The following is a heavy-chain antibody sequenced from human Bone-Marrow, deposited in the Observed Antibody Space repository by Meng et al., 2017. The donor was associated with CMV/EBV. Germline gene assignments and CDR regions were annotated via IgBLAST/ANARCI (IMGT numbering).Heavy chain of an antibody. CDR2: IRSDGSNE. CDR3: AKEQGLPDYFAY. J-gene: IGHJ4*02. Sequence: GGSLRLSCAAPGFTFSSYGMHWVRQAPGKGLEWVAFIRSDGSNEYYGDSVKGRFTISRDNSKNTLFLQMNSLRAEDTAVYYCAKEQGLPDYFAYWGQGTLVTFYS. D-gene: IGHD2-21*02. V-gene: IGHV3-30*02. CDR1: GFTFSSYG.